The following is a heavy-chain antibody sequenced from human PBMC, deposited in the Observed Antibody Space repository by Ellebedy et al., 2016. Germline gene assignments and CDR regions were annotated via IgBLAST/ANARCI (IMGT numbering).Heavy chain of an antibody. V-gene: IGHV6-1*01. CDR2: TYYRSKWYN. CDR3: ARDWNDSDYFDY. Sequence: SETLSLXXAISGDSVSSNSAAWNWIRQSPSRGLEWLGRTYYRSKWYNDYAVSVKSRIAINPDTSKNQFSLQLNSVTPEDTAVYYGARDWNDSDYFDYWGQGTLVTVSS. J-gene: IGHJ4*02. CDR1: GDSVSSNSAA. D-gene: IGHD1-1*01.